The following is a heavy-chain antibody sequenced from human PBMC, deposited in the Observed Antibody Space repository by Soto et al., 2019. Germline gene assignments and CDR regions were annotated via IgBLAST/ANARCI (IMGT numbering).Heavy chain of an antibody. CDR1: GDSIGSSSYY. D-gene: IGHD3-10*01. CDR3: ARLQQVWFGEHNCFDH. CDR2: IYYSGST. V-gene: IGHV4-39*01. J-gene: IGHJ5*02. Sequence: QLQLQESGPGLVKPSETLSLTCTVSGDSIGSSSYYWAWIRQPPGKGLEWIGSIYYSGSTYYNPPLKSRVTISLDTSKNQFSLQLTSVTAADTAVYYCARLQQVWFGEHNCFDHWGQGTLVTVSS.